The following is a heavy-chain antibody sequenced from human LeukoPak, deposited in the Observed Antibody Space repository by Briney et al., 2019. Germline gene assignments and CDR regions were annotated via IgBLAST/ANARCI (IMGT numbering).Heavy chain of an antibody. Sequence: PGRSLRLSCAASGFTFGSYGMHWVRQAPGKGLEWVAVMWYDGSNKYYADSVKGRFTISRDNSKNTLYLQMNSLRAEDTAVYYCARASGNWFDPWGQGTLITVSS. J-gene: IGHJ5*02. CDR3: ARASGNWFDP. CDR2: MWYDGSNK. D-gene: IGHD1-26*01. CDR1: GFTFGSYG. V-gene: IGHV3-33*01.